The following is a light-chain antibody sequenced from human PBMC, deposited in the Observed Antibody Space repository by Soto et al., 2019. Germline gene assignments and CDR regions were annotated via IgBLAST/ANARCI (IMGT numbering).Light chain of an antibody. J-gene: IGLJ1*01. V-gene: IGLV2-14*01. Sequence: QSALTQPASVSGSPGQSITISCTGTSSDVGGYNYVSWYQQHPGKAPKLMIYDVSNRPSGVSNRFSGSKSGNTASLTISGLQAEDEADYYCSSYISSSTPGVFGTGTQLTVL. CDR3: SSYISSSTPGV. CDR2: DVS. CDR1: SSDVGGYNY.